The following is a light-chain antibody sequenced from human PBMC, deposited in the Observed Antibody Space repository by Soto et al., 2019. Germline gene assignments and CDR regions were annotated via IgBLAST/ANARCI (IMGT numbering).Light chain of an antibody. CDR3: FSFTSTNTHV. J-gene: IGLJ1*01. V-gene: IGLV2-23*01. CDR2: ETS. CDR1: SSDFGSYKF. Sequence: ALTQPASVSGSPGQSVTISCTGTSSDFGSYKFVSWYQHHPGKVPKVIIYETSKRPSGVSDRFSGSKSGNTASLTISGLQAEDEADYYCFSFTSTNTHVFGSGTKVTV.